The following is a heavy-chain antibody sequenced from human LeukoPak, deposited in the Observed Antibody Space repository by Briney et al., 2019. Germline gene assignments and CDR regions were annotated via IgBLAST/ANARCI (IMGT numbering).Heavy chain of an antibody. D-gene: IGHD3-9*01. CDR3: ASRDWSSGEYYFDY. V-gene: IGHV3-53*01. CDR2: IYSGGST. Sequence: PGGSLRLSCTVSGFTLSSYEMSWVRQAPGKGLEWVSVIYSGGSTYYADSVKGRFTISRDNSKNTLYLQMNSLRAEDTAVYYCASRDWSSGEYYFDYWGQGTLVTVSS. J-gene: IGHJ4*02. CDR1: GFTLSSYE.